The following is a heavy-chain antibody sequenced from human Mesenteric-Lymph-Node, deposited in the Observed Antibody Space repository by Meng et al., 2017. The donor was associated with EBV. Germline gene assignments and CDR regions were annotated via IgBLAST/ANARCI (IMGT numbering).Heavy chain of an antibody. D-gene: IGHD1-1*01. CDR1: GFSLSTSGVG. Sequence: QITFKEYAPTLVKPTQTLTLTCTFSGFSLSTSGVGVGCIRQPPEKALEWLALIYWDDDKRYSPSLKSRLTITKDTSKNQVVLTMTNMDPVDTATYYCAHRLEAFDHWGQGTLVTVSS. V-gene: IGHV2-5*02. J-gene: IGHJ4*02. CDR3: AHRLEAFDH. CDR2: IYWDDDK.